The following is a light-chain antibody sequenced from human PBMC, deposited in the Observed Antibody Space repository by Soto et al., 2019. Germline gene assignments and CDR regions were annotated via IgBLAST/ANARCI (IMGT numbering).Light chain of an antibody. CDR1: QSIDRSY. J-gene: IGKJ1*01. Sequence: VLTQSPGTLSLSPGERATLSCRASQSIDRSYLAWYQQKPGQAPRLFIYGASNRATGIPDRFGGSGSGTDFTLTISRLEPEDFAVYYCQKYGRSASWTFGQGTKVEIK. CDR3: QKYGRSASWT. V-gene: IGKV3-20*01. CDR2: GAS.